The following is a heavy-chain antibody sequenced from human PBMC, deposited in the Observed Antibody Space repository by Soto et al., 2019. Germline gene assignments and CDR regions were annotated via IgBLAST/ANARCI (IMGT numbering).Heavy chain of an antibody. CDR2: IYYSGST. D-gene: IGHD2-8*02. V-gene: IGHV4-39*01. CDR1: GGSISSSSYY. J-gene: IGHJ4*02. CDR3: ASGGGGPGGFDY. Sequence: AAETLSLTCTVSGGSISSSSYYWVCMRQPPGKGLEWIGSIYYSGSTYYNPSLKSRVTISVDTSKNQFSLKLSSVTAADTAVYYCASGGGGPGGFDYWGQGTLVTVSS.